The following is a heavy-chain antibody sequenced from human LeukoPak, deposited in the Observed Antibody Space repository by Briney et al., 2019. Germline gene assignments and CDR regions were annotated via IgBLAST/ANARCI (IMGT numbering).Heavy chain of an antibody. CDR1: GGSISSSGYY. Sequence: SETLSLTCIVSGGSISSSGYYWGWIRQPPGKGLEWIGSVFYSVSTYYNPSLKSRVIISVDTSKNLFSLKLSSVTPEDTAVYYCARSSTREIAVAVDYWGQGTLVTVSS. D-gene: IGHD6-19*01. J-gene: IGHJ4*02. V-gene: IGHV4-39*07. CDR3: ARSSTREIAVAVDY. CDR2: VFYSVST.